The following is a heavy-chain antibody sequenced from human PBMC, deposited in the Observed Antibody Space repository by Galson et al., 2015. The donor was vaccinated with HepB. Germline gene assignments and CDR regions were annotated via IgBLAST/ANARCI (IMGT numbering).Heavy chain of an antibody. Sequence: QSGAEVTKPGESLTISCRGSGYSFTSYYIGWVRQMPGKGLEWMGIIYPGDSETIYNPSLQGQVTISGDKSSKTAYLQWSSLKASDSAMYYCARLNGGGMDVWGQGTTVTVSS. CDR2: IYPGDSET. V-gene: IGHV5-51*01. CDR3: ARLNGGGMDV. CDR1: GYSFTSYY. J-gene: IGHJ6*02. D-gene: IGHD4-23*01.